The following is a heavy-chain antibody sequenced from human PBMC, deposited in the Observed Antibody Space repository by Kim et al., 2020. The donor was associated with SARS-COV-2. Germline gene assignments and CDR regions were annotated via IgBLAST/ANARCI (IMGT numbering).Heavy chain of an antibody. D-gene: IGHD6-13*01. CDR2: IYYSGST. Sequence: SETLSLTCTVSGGSISSSSYYWGWIRQPPGKGLEWIGSIYYSGSTYYNPSLKSRVTISVDTSKNQFSLKLSSVTAADTAVYYCARIIAAAGKEGWFDPWGQGTLVTVSS. CDR3: ARIIAAAGKEGWFDP. J-gene: IGHJ5*02. CDR1: GGSISSSSYY. V-gene: IGHV4-39*07.